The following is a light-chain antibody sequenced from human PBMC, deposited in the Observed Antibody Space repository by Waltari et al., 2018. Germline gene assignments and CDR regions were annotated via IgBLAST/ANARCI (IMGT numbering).Light chain of an antibody. CDR2: DVS. CDR3: NSFTISHTHV. V-gene: IGLV2-18*02. Sequence: QSALTQPPSVSGSPGQSVTISCTGTTSDFGTYERVTCPHPTPGAAPKLIISDVSSRPSGVSIRFSGSKSGNTASLTIPDLQADDEADYYCNSFTISHTHVFGTGTKVTVL. CDR1: TSDFGTYER. J-gene: IGLJ1*01.